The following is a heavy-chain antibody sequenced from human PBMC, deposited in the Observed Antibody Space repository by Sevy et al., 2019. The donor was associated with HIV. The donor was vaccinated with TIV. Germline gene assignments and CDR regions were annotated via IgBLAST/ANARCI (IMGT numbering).Heavy chain of an antibody. J-gene: IGHJ6*02. D-gene: IGHD5-18*01. CDR3: AKDLMLVTVYYYYYGIDV. CDR2: ISYDGSNK. V-gene: IGHV3-30*18. CDR1: GFTFSSYG. Sequence: GGSLRLSCAASGFTFSSYGMHWVRQAPGKGLEWVAVISYDGSNKYYADSVKGRFTISRDNSKNTLYLQMNSLRAEDTAVYYCAKDLMLVTVYYYYYGIDVWGQGTTVTVSS.